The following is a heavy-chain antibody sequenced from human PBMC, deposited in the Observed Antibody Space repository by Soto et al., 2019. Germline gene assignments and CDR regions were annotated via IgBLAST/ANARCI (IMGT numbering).Heavy chain of an antibody. J-gene: IGHJ5*02. Sequence: QVQLVQSGAEVKKPGSSVKVSCKASGGTFSSYAISWVRQAPGQGLEWMGGIIPIFGTANYAQKFQGRVTITADKSTSTAYMELSSLRSEDTDVYYCARAGSRYCSSTSCSDNWFDPWGQGTLVTVSS. CDR2: IIPIFGTA. CDR1: GGTFSSYA. CDR3: ARAGSRYCSSTSCSDNWFDP. V-gene: IGHV1-69*06. D-gene: IGHD2-2*01.